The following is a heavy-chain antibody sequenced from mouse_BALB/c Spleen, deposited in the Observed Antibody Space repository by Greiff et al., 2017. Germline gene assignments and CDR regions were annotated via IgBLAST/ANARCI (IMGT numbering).Heavy chain of an antibody. CDR1: GFNIKDTY. V-gene: IGHV14-3*02. CDR2: IDPANGNT. Sequence: EVKLQESGAELVKPGASVKLSCTASGFNIKDTYMHWVKQRPEQGLEWIGRIDPANGNTKYDPKFQGKATITADTSSNTAYLQLSSLTSEDTAVYYCAEPRRGDYAMDYWGQGTSVTVSS. CDR3: AEPRRGDYAMDY. J-gene: IGHJ4*01.